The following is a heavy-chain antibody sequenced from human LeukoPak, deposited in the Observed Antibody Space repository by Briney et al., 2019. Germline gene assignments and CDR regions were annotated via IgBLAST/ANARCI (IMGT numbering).Heavy chain of an antibody. V-gene: IGHV4-34*01. D-gene: IGHD3-22*01. Sequence: WETLSLTCAVYGGSFSGYYWSWIRQPPGKGLEWIGEINHSGSTNYNPSLKSRVTISVDTSKNQFSLKLSSVTAADTAVYYCARGEFTTWYYYYMDVWGKGTTVTVSS. CDR2: INHSGST. CDR1: GGSFSGYY. CDR3: ARGEFTTWYYYYMDV. J-gene: IGHJ6*03.